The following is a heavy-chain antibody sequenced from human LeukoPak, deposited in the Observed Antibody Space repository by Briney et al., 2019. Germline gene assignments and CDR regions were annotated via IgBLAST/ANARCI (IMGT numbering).Heavy chain of an antibody. Sequence: QAGGSLRLSCAASGFTLSSYWMSWVRQAPGKGLEWVANIKQDGSEKYYVESVKGRFTISRDNAKNSLYLQMNNLRAEDTAVYYCAVDWGAGYWGQGALVTVSS. CDR1: GFTLSSYW. J-gene: IGHJ4*02. D-gene: IGHD7-27*01. V-gene: IGHV3-7*01. CDR2: IKQDGSEK. CDR3: AVDWGAGY.